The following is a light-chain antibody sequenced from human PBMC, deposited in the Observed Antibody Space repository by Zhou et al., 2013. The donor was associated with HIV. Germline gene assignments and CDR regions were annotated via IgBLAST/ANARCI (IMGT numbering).Light chain of an antibody. J-gene: IGKJ1*01. CDR2: AAS. CDR1: QNIRNY. Sequence: DVQLAQSPSSLSASVGDRVTISCRASQNIRNYVNWFQQKPGRAPKLLIYAASILQAGVPPRFTGSGSGSDFTLTISSLQPEDVATYYCQQSYFIAWTFGQGTMVDLK. V-gene: IGKV1-39*01. CDR3: QQSYFIAWT.